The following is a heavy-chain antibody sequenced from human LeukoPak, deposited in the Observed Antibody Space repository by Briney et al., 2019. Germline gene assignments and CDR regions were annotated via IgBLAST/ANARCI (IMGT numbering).Heavy chain of an antibody. CDR3: ARDVPAYYYDSSGYTDAFDI. CDR1: GFTFSSYG. Sequence: PGGSLRLSCAASGFTFSSYGMHWVRQAPGKGLEWVAVIWYDGSNKYYADSVKGRFTISRDNSKNTLYLQMNSLRAEDTAVHYCARDVPAYYYDSSGYTDAFDIWGQGTMVTVSS. CDR2: IWYDGSNK. J-gene: IGHJ3*02. V-gene: IGHV3-33*01. D-gene: IGHD3-22*01.